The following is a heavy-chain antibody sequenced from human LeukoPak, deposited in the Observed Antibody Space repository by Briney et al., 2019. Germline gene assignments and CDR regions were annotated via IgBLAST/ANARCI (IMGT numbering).Heavy chain of an antibody. CDR1: GYSFTSHW. Sequence: GESLKISCKGSGYGSGYSFTSHWIAWVRQIPGKGLEWMGIIYPRDSNTIYSPSFQGQVTISADTSINTAYLQWISLKASDTAMYYCARHPIAAGGAYNWFDPWGQGTLVTVSS. J-gene: IGHJ5*02. V-gene: IGHV5-51*01. CDR2: IYPRDSNT. D-gene: IGHD6-13*01. CDR3: ARHPIAAGGAYNWFDP.